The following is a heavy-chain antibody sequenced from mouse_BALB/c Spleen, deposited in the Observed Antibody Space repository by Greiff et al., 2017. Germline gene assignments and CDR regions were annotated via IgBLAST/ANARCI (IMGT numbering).Heavy chain of an antibody. J-gene: IGHJ2*01. Sequence: VQLQQSGAELARPGASVKMSCKASGYTFTSYTMHWVKQRPGQGLEWIGYINPSSGYTNYNQKFKDKATLTADKSSSTAYMQLGSLTSEDSAVYYCAGDGYDYYLDDWGQGTTLTVSS. V-gene: IGHV1-4*01. CDR1: GYTFTSYT. CDR2: INPSSGYT. D-gene: IGHD2-2*01. CDR3: AGDGYDYYLDD.